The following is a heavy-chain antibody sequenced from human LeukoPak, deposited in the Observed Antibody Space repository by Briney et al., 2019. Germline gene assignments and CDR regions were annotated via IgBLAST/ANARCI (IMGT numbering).Heavy chain of an antibody. J-gene: IGHJ3*02. V-gene: IGHV1-69*13. CDR1: GGTFSSYA. Sequence: ASVTVSCKASGGTFSSYASSGVRQAPGQGLEWMGGIIPIFGTANYAQKFQGRVTITADESTSTAYMELSSLRSEDTAVYYCHYYDSSGSLTYAFDIWGQGTMVTVSS. D-gene: IGHD3-22*01. CDR3: HYYDSSGSLTYAFDI. CDR2: IIPIFGTA.